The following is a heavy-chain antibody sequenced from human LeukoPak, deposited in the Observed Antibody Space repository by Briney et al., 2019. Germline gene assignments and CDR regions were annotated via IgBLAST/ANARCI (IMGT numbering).Heavy chain of an antibody. Sequence: ASVKVSCKASGYTFTSYYMHWVRQAPGQGLEWMGWINPNSGGTNYAQKFQGRVTMTRDTSISTAYMELSRLRSDDTAVYYCAKGKYCSSTSCYAGYYYYYGMDVWGQGTTVTVSS. D-gene: IGHD2-2*01. V-gene: IGHV1-2*02. CDR1: GYTFTSYY. CDR3: AKGKYCSSTSCYAGYYYYYGMDV. J-gene: IGHJ6*02. CDR2: INPNSGGT.